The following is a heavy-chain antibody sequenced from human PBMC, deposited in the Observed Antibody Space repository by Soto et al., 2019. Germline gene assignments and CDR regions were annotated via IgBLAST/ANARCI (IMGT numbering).Heavy chain of an antibody. CDR3: ARDNQVYSIGFDC. D-gene: IGHD4-4*01. CDR1: GGSFSGYY. J-gene: IGHJ4*02. CDR2: INHSGST. Sequence: SETLSLTCAVYGGSFSGYYWSWIRQPPGKGLEWIGEINHSGSTNYNPSLKSRVTISVDTSKNQFSLKLSSVTAADTAVYYCARDNQVYSIGFDCWCQGTLVTVSS. V-gene: IGHV4-34*01.